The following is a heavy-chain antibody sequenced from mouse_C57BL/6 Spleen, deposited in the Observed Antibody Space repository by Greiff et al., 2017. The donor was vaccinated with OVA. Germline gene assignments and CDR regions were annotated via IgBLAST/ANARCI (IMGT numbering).Heavy chain of an antibody. V-gene: IGHV1-80*01. J-gene: IGHJ4*01. Sequence: QVQLQQSGAELVKPGASVKISCKASGYAFSSYWMNWVKQRPGKGLEWIGQIYPGDGDTNYNGKFKGKATLTADKSSSTAYMQLSSLTSEDSAVYFCARSPIYDGYYISLCYAMDYWGQGTSVTVSS. CDR1: GYAFSSYW. CDR2: IYPGDGDT. CDR3: ARSPIYDGYYISLCYAMDY. D-gene: IGHD2-3*01.